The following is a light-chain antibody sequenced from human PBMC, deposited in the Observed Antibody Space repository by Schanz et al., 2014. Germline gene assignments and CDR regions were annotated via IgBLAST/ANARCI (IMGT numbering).Light chain of an antibody. J-gene: IGKJ4*01. CDR2: NAS. CDR1: QSISSD. V-gene: IGKV3-11*01. Sequence: EIVLTQSPATLSLSPGERATLSCRASQSISSDLAWYQQKPGQAPRLLIYNASNRATGIPARFSGSGSGTDFTLTISSLEPEDFALYYCQQRSNWPPTITFGGGTKVEIK. CDR3: QQRSNWPPTIT.